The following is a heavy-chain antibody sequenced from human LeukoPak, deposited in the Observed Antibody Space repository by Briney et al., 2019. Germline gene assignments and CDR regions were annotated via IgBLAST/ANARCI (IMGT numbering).Heavy chain of an antibody. CDR1: GGSISSGGYY. V-gene: IGHV4-31*03. CDR2: IYYSGST. J-gene: IGHJ4*02. D-gene: IGHD6-13*01. Sequence: SETLSLTCTVSGGSISSGGYYWSWIRQHPGKGLEWIGYIYYSGSTYYNPSLKSRVTISVDTSKNQFSLKLSSVTAADTAVYYCARLREGYSSSWGQGTLVTVSS. CDR3: ARLREGYSSS.